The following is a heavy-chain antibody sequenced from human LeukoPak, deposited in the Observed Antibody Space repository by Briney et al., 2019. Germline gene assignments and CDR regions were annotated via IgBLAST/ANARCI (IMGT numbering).Heavy chain of an antibody. CDR2: IIPIFGTA. Sequence: SVKVSCKASGGTFSSYAISWVRQAPGQGLEWMRGIIPIFGTANYAQKFQGRVTITADESTSTAYMELSSLRSEDTAVYYCASRKYYSLHYYYYMDVWGKGTTVTVSS. D-gene: IGHD4-11*01. V-gene: IGHV1-69*13. CDR1: GGTFSSYA. CDR3: ASRKYYSLHYYYYMDV. J-gene: IGHJ6*03.